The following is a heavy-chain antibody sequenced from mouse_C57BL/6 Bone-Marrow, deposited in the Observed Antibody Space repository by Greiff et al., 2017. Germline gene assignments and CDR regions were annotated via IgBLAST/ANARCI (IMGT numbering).Heavy chain of an antibody. V-gene: IGHV1-81*01. J-gene: IGHJ3*01. CDR2: IYPRSGNT. CDR1: GYTFTSYG. CDR3: AREKIYYCGSSYGWFAY. Sequence: VKLMESGAELARPGASVKLSCKASGYTFTSYGISWVKQRTGQGLEWIGEIYPRSGNTYYNEKFKGKATLTADKSSSTAYMELRSLTSEDSAVYFCAREKIYYCGSSYGWFAYWGQGTLVTVSA. D-gene: IGHD1-1*01.